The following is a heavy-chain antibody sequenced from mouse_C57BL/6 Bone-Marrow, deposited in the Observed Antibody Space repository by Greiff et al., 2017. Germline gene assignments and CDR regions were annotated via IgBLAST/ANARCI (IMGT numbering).Heavy chain of an antibody. D-gene: IGHD2-10*02. Sequence: VQLQQSGAELARPGASVKLSCTASGYTFTGYGISWVKQRTGQGLEWIGEIYPRSGNTYYTEKFKGKATLTADTSSSTAYMVLRSLTSEDSAVXFCARGASISYYCDYWGQGTTLTVSS. CDR1: GYTFTGYG. V-gene: IGHV1-81*01. J-gene: IGHJ2*01. CDR3: ARGASISYYCDY. CDR2: IYPRSGNT.